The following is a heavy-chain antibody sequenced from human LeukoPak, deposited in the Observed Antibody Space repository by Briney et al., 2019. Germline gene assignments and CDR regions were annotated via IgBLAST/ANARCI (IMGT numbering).Heavy chain of an antibody. V-gene: IGHV1-46*01. D-gene: IGHD1-1*01. J-gene: IGHJ6*03. CDR2: ITPSGGRT. CDR1: GYTFTSYY. Sequence: GASVKVSCKASGYTFTSYYFHWVRQAPGQGLEWMGIITPSGGRTKYAQKFQGRVTITADKSTSTAYMELSSLRSEDTAVYYCARGAGAGTGEQYYYYYYMDVWGKGTTVTISS. CDR3: ARGAGAGTGEQYYYYYYMDV.